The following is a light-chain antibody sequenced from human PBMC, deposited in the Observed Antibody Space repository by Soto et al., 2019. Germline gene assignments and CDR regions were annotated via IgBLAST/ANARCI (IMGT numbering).Light chain of an antibody. CDR3: QQRSDSPRT. V-gene: IGKV3-11*01. Sequence: ESVLTQSPATLSLSPVGRATLSCXALQSVRRSLEWYQQKXGQAPRXXXYYASNRATGIPARFSGSGSGTDFSLTISSLAPEDFALYYCQQRSDSPRTFGQGTKVDIK. J-gene: IGKJ1*01. CDR2: YAS. CDR1: QSVRRS.